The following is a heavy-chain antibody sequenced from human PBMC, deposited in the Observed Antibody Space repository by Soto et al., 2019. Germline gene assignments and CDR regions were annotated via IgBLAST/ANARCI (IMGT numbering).Heavy chain of an antibody. Sequence: AETLSLTCTVSGGSISSSSYYWGWIRHPPGKGLEWIGSSYYSGSTYYNPSLKSRVTISVDTSKNQFSLKLSSVTAADTAVYYCTTRDRLNWSERWGQGNMVTVSS. D-gene: IGHD6-25*01. J-gene: IGHJ5*02. CDR2: SYYSGST. V-gene: IGHV4-39*01. CDR3: TTRDRLNWSER. CDR1: GGSISSSSYY.